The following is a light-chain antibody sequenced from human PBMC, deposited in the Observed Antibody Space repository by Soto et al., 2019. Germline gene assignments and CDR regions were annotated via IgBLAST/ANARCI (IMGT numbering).Light chain of an antibody. CDR3: QQYNNWPRAT. Sequence: IVMTQSPATLSVSPGERATLSCRASQSINSNLAWYQQKPGQAPRLLMFRASIRATGFPARFSGSGSGTEFYITISSLQSEDSAIYYCQQYNNWPRATFGGGTKVEIK. J-gene: IGKJ4*01. V-gene: IGKV3-15*01. CDR1: QSINSN. CDR2: RAS.